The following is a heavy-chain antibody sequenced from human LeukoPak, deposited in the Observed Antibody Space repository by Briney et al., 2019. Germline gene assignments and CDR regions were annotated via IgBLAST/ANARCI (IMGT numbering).Heavy chain of an antibody. CDR3: ARDLKLGYCSGGSCYSATRHYYYYYYMDV. V-gene: IGHV4-34*01. CDR1: GGSFSGYY. D-gene: IGHD2-15*01. Sequence: PSETLSLTCAVYGGSFSGYYWSWIRQPPGKGLEWIGEINHSGSTNYNPSLKSRVTISVDTSKNQFSLKLSSVTAADTAVYYCARDLKLGYCSGGSCYSATRHYYYYYYMDVWGKGTTVTVSS. CDR2: INHSGST. J-gene: IGHJ6*03.